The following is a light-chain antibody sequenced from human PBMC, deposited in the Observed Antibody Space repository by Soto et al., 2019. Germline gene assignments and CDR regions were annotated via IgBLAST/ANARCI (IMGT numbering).Light chain of an antibody. V-gene: IGKV3-20*01. Sequence: EIVLTQSPGTLSLSPGGRANLSCRDSQSVSSSYLAWYQQKPGQAPRLLIYGASSRATGIPDRFSGSGSGTDFTLTISRLEPEDFAVYYCQQYGSSPRNTFGQGTKLEI. J-gene: IGKJ2*01. CDR3: QQYGSSPRNT. CDR2: GAS. CDR1: QSVSSSY.